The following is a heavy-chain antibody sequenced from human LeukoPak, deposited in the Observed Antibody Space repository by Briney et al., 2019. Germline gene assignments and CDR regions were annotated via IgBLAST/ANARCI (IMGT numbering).Heavy chain of an antibody. J-gene: IGHJ4*02. CDR2: LNTDGSYT. CDR1: GFTFNYFW. D-gene: IGHD5-24*01. Sequence: QPGGSLRLSCAASGFTFNYFWMPWVRQAPGKGLAWVSRLNTDGSYTGYADSVKGRFTISRDNAKNILYLHMNSLRVEDTAVYYCARGINGPVDWGQGTLVTVSS. CDR3: ARGINGPVD. V-gene: IGHV3-74*01.